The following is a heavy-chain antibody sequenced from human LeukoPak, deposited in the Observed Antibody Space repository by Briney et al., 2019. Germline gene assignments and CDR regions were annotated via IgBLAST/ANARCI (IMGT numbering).Heavy chain of an antibody. J-gene: IGHJ4*02. CDR2: IANDGKDK. V-gene: IGHV3-30*18. Sequence: PGGSLGLPCAASGFTFSRYGLHWVRQAPGKGWEGVAVIANDGKDKKYADSVKGRFTISRDNSKSTLYLQMNSLRAEDTAVYYCAKDQQVGAAAYYFDSWGQGTLVTVSS. CDR3: AKDQQVGAAAYYFDS. CDR1: GFTFSRYG. D-gene: IGHD2-2*01.